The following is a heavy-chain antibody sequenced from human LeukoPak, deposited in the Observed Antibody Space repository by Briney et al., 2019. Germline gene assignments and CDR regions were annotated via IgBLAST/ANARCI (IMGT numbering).Heavy chain of an antibody. V-gene: IGHV1-69*05. J-gene: IGHJ6*03. CDR3: ARARYETRIWPKSRYDYYHYMDV. CDR1: GGSFSNYA. D-gene: IGHD3-3*01. Sequence: SVKVSCKASGGSFSNYAISWVRQAPGQGLEWMGGIIPIFGTANYAQKFQDRVTITRDTSASTAYMELSSLRSEDMAVYYCARARYETRIWPKSRYDYYHYMDVWGKGTTVTVSS. CDR2: IIPIFGTA.